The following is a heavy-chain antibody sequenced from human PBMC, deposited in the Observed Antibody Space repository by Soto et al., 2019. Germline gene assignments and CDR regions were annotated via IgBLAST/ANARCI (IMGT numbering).Heavy chain of an antibody. Sequence: PGGSLRLSCAASGFSFSSYGMHWVRQAPGKGLEWVAVISYDGSNKYYADSVKGRFTISRDNSKNTLYLQMNSLRAEDTAVYYCARGFGELLISYYYMDVWGKGTTVTVSS. CDR1: GFSFSSYG. CDR3: ARGFGELLISYYYMDV. CDR2: ISYDGSNK. D-gene: IGHD3-10*01. J-gene: IGHJ6*03. V-gene: IGHV3-30*03.